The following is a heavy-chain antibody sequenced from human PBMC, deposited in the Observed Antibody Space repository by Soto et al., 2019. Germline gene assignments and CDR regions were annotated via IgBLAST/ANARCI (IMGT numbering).Heavy chain of an antibody. V-gene: IGHV3-53*02. Sequence: EVQLEDTGGGLIQPGGSLRLSCAASGFIISSNNINWVRQAPGKGLEWVSIIYSGDSTSYAGSVKGRFTSSRDNSKNTVFLQMNSLRAEDTAVYYCARNKPGNYGMDVWGRGTTVTVSS. CDR2: IYSGDST. J-gene: IGHJ6*02. CDR3: ARNKPGNYGMDV. D-gene: IGHD3-10*01. CDR1: GFIISSNN.